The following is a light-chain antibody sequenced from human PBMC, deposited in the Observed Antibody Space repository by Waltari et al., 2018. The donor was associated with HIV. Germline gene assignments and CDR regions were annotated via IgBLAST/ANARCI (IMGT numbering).Light chain of an antibody. CDR1: TSDLGTYNL. Sequence: QSALTQPASVSGSPGQSITISCTGTTSDLGTYNLVSWYQQHPGKAPKLMIYEVANRPSGVSRRFSGSKSGNTASLTISGLQAEDEADYYCCSYAGSTTWVFGGGTKLTVL. V-gene: IGLV2-23*02. J-gene: IGLJ3*02. CDR3: CSYAGSTTWV. CDR2: EVA.